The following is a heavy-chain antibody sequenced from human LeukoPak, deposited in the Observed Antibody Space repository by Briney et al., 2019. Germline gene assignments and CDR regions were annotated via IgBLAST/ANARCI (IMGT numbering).Heavy chain of an antibody. D-gene: IGHD1-1*01. CDR2: IYYSGST. V-gene: IGHV4-34*11. J-gene: IGHJ5*02. CDR3: ARSNWRDSFDP. Sequence: SETLSLTCAVYGGSFSGYYWSWIRQPPGKGLEWIGYIYYSGSTNYNPSLKSRVTISVDTSKNQFSLKLSSVTAADTAVYYCARSNWRDSFDPWGQGTLVTVSS. CDR1: GGSFSGYY.